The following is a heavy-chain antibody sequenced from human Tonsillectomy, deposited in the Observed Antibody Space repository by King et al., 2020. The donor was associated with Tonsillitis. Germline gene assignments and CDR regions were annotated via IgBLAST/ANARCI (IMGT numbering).Heavy chain of an antibody. Sequence: QLQESGSGLVKPSQTLSLTCTVSGDSISSGGYSWRWIRQTPGKGLEWIGYIYQSGTTNYNPSLKSRVTISADKSNNQFSLRRNSVTAADTAVYYCAGGGPGDAFDIWGQGTMVTVSS. V-gene: IGHV4-30-2*01. CDR3: AGGGPGDAFDI. CDR2: IYQSGTT. J-gene: IGHJ3*02. CDR1: GDSISSGGYS. D-gene: IGHD2-15*01.